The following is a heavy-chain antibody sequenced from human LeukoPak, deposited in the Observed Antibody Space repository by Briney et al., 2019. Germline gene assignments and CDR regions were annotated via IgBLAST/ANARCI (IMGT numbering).Heavy chain of an antibody. V-gene: IGHV3-7*02. D-gene: IGHD3-10*01. CDR2: LNQDGSER. J-gene: IGHJ4*02. Sequence: GGSLRLSCAASGFTFSSYWMSWVRQTPGKGLEWVAHLNQDGSERYYVDSVKGRFTISRENAKNSLYLQRNSLRAEDTAVYYCAKCGSGSNFDYWGQGILVTVSS. CDR3: AKCGSGSNFDY. CDR1: GFTFSSYW.